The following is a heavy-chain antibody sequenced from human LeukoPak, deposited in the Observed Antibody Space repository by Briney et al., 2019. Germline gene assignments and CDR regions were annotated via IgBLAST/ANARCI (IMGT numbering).Heavy chain of an antibody. Sequence: ASVKVSCKASGGTFSSYAISWVRQAPGQGLEWMGRIIPILGIANYAQKFQGRVTITADKSTSTAYIELSSLRSEDTAVYYCARAPYSYGHNYYYYGMDVWGQGTTVTVSS. D-gene: IGHD5-18*01. CDR3: ARAPYSYGHNYYYYGMDV. J-gene: IGHJ6*02. CDR1: GGTFSSYA. CDR2: IIPILGIA. V-gene: IGHV1-69*04.